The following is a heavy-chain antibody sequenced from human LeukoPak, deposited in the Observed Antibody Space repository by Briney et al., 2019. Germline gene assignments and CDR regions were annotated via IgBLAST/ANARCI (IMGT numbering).Heavy chain of an antibody. CDR1: GFTFSSYG. V-gene: IGHV3-33*01. CDR2: IWYDGSNK. J-gene: IGHJ4*02. Sequence: GGSLRLSCAASGFTFSSYGMHWVRQAPGKGLEWVAVIWYDGSNKYYADSVKGRFTISRDNSKNTLYLQMNSLRAEDTAVYYCARESSQALYYFDYWGQGTLVTVSS. CDR3: ARESSQALYYFDY.